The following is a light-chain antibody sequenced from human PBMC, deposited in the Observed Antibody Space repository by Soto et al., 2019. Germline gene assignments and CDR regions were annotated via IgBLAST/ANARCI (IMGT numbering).Light chain of an antibody. CDR1: QSVSSN. CDR3: QQYNNWPPWT. J-gene: IGKJ1*01. V-gene: IGKV3-15*01. CDR2: GAS. Sequence: EIVMTQSPATLSVSPGERATLSCRASQSVSSNLAWYQQKPGQAPRLLIYGASTRATGIPARFSGSGSGTEFNLTISSQQSEDFAVYYCQQYNNWPPWTGGQGTKVEIK.